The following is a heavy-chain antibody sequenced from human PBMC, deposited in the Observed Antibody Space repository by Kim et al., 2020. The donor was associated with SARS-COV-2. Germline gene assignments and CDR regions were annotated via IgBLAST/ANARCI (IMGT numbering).Heavy chain of an antibody. V-gene: IGHV3-30-3*01. CDR3: ARDGRYAWIQLWSYFDY. D-gene: IGHD5-18*01. J-gene: IGHJ4*01. Sequence: GGSLRLSCAASGFTFSSYAMHWVRQAPVKGLEWVAVISYDGSNKYYADSVKGRFTISRDNSKNTLYLQMNSLRAEDTAVYYCARDGRYAWIQLWSYFDY. CDR2: ISYDGSNK. CDR1: GFTFSSYA.